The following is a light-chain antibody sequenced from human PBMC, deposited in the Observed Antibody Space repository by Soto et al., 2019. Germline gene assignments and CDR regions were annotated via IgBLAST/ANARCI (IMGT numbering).Light chain of an antibody. Sequence: QSVLTQPPSASGTPGQRVTISCSGSSSNIGRNTVNWYQQLPGTAPKRLIYSNSQRPSGVPDRFSGSQSGTSASLAISGLQSEDEADYYCAAWDDSLNGSYVFGTGTKVTVL. J-gene: IGLJ1*01. CDR3: AAWDDSLNGSYV. V-gene: IGLV1-44*01. CDR1: SSNIGRNT. CDR2: SNS.